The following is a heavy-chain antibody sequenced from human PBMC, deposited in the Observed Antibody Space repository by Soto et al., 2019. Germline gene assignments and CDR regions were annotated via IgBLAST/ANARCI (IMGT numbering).Heavy chain of an antibody. D-gene: IGHD3-10*01. Sequence: SVKVSCKASGGTFSSYAISWVRQAPGQGLEWMGGIIPIFGTANYAQKFQGRVTITADKSTSTAYMGLSSLRSEDTAVYYCARPYGSGSYYNGNYYYGMDVWGQGTTVTVSS. J-gene: IGHJ6*02. CDR1: GGTFSSYA. V-gene: IGHV1-69*06. CDR2: IIPIFGTA. CDR3: ARPYGSGSYYNGNYYYGMDV.